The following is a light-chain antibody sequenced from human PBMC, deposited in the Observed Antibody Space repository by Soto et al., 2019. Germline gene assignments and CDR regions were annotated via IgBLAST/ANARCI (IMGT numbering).Light chain of an antibody. Sequence: VLTQPPSVSVAPGKTARITCGGNNIGSKSVHWYQQKPGQAPVLVIYYDSDRPSGIPERFSGSNSGNTATLTISRVEAGDEADYYCQVWDSSSDHRDVVFGGGTKLTVL. CDR1: NIGSKS. V-gene: IGLV3-21*04. J-gene: IGLJ2*01. CDR3: QVWDSSSDHRDVV. CDR2: YDS.